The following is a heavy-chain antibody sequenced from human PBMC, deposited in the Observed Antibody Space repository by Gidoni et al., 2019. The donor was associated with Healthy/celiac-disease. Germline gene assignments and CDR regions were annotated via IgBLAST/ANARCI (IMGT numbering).Heavy chain of an antibody. D-gene: IGHD3-9*01. J-gene: IGHJ4*02. CDR3: AKDVSPGDILTGYYTPFDY. CDR1: GFPLGSYA. Sequence: EVQLLESGGGLVQPGGSLSLLCAASGFPLGSYAMSWVRQVPGKGLEGDSANRSGGSSTYYADSVKGRFTISRDNSKNTLNLQMNSMRAEDTAVYYCAKDVSPGDILTGYYTPFDYWGQGTLVTVSS. V-gene: IGHV3-23*01. CDR2: NRSGGSST.